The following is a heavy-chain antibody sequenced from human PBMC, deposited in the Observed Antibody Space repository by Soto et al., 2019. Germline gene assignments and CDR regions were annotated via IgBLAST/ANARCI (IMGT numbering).Heavy chain of an antibody. CDR1: GGTFSSYA. CDR2: IIPIFGTA. Sequence: ASVKVSCKASGGTFSSYAISWVRQAPGQGLEWMGGIIPIFGTANYAQKFQGRVTITADESTSTAYMELSSLRSEDTAVYYCARVGRRLPYCSGGSCYFSFDYWRQGTLVTVSS. J-gene: IGHJ4*02. CDR3: ARVGRRLPYCSGGSCYFSFDY. D-gene: IGHD2-15*01. V-gene: IGHV1-69*13.